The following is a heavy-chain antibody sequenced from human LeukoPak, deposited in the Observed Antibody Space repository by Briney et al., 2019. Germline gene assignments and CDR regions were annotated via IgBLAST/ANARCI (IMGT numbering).Heavy chain of an antibody. D-gene: IGHD6-13*01. V-gene: IGHV4-34*01. CDR3: ARHKRPGIAAAGTRYYMDV. CDR2: INHSGNT. CDR1: GGSSSGYY. Sequence: SETLPLTCAVYGGSSSGYYWTWIRHPPRKGLEWSGEINHSGNTNYNPSLKSRINISVDTSKNQFPLTLSSVTAADTAVYYCARHKRPGIAAAGTRYYMDVWASGTTVTISS. J-gene: IGHJ6*03.